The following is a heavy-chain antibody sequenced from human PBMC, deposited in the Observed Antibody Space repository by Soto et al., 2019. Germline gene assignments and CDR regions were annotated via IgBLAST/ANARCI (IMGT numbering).Heavy chain of an antibody. CDR1: GGSFSGYY. D-gene: IGHD1-1*01. CDR3: AIMHTGTTTFDY. Sequence: ASETMSLTCDVYGGSFSGYYWSWIRQPPGKGLEWIGEINRSGRTNYNPPLKSRVTMSVDTSKNQFSLNLNSVTAADTAVYYCAIMHTGTTTFDYWGQGTLATVSS. V-gene: IGHV4-34*01. J-gene: IGHJ4*02. CDR2: INRSGRT.